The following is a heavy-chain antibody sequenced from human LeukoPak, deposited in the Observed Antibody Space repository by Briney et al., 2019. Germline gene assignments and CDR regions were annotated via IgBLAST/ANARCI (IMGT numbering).Heavy chain of an antibody. CDR1: GFTFSNYA. V-gene: IGHV3-23*01. CDR2: LSGSGGST. CDR3: ARDVSERDCSSASCYYYYYMDV. D-gene: IGHD2-2*01. J-gene: IGHJ6*03. Sequence: GGSLRLSCAASGFTFSNYAMSWVRQAPGKGLEWVSALSGSGGSTYYADSVKGRFTISRDNAKNSLYLQMKSLRAEDTAVYYCARDVSERDCSSASCYYYYYMDVWGKGTTVTVSS.